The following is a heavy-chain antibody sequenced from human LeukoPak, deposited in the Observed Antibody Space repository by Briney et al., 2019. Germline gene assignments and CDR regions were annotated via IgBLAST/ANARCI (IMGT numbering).Heavy chain of an antibody. V-gene: IGHV3-21*01. J-gene: IGHJ5*02. CDR1: GFTFSSYS. CDR3: ARDRPPANWFDP. CDR2: ISSSSSYI. Sequence: GGSLRLSCAASGFTFSSYSMNWVRQAPGKGLEWVSSISSSSSYIYYADSVKGRFTISRDNAKNSLYLQMNSLRAEDTAVYYCARDRPPANWFDPWGQGTLVTVSS.